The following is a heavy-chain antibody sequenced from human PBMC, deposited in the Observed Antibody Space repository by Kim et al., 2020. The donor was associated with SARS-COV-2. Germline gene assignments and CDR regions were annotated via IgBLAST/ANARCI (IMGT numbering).Heavy chain of an antibody. Sequence: GESLKISCKGSGYSFTSYWISWVRQMPGKGLEWMGRIDPSDSYTNYSPSFQGHVTISADKSISTAYLQWSSLKASDTAMYYCARLYYYDSSGYYDIDYWGQGTLVTVSS. CDR2: IDPSDSYT. CDR3: ARLYYYDSSGYYDIDY. CDR1: GYSFTSYW. J-gene: IGHJ4*02. D-gene: IGHD3-22*01. V-gene: IGHV5-10-1*01.